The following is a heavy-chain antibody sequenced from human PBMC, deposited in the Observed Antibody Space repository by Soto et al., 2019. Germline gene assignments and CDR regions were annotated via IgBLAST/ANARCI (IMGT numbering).Heavy chain of an antibody. J-gene: IGHJ6*02. CDR1: GFTFSSYD. Sequence: GGSLRLSCAASGFTFSSYDMHWVRQATGKGLEWVSAIGTAGDTYYPGSVKGRFTISRENAKNSLYLQMNSLRAGDTAVYYCARDRRDCSSTSCYRRYYYYGMDVWGQGTTVTVSS. CDR2: IGTAGDT. CDR3: ARDRRDCSSTSCYRRYYYYGMDV. D-gene: IGHD2-2*01. V-gene: IGHV3-13*01.